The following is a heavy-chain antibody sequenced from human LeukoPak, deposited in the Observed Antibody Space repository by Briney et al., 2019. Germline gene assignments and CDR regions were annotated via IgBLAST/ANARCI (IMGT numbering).Heavy chain of an antibody. CDR1: GFTFSSYA. CDR3: ARDVDTAMAYGDGFDY. CDR2: ISYDGSNK. J-gene: IGHJ4*02. Sequence: GRSLRLSCAASGFTFSSYAMHWVRQAPGKGLEWVAVISYDGSNKYYADSVKGRFTISRDNSKNTLYLQMNSLRAEDTAVYYCARDVDTAMAYGDGFDYWGQGTLVTVSS. D-gene: IGHD5-18*01. V-gene: IGHV3-30-3*01.